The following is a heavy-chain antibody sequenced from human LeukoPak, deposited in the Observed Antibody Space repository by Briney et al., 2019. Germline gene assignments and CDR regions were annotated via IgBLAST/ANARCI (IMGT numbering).Heavy chain of an antibody. D-gene: IGHD6-13*01. Sequence: KPSETLCLTCAVYGGSFSGYYWSWIRQPPGKGLEWIGEINHSGSTNYNPSLKSRVTISVDTSKNQFSLKLSSVTAADTAVYYCARGVAAAGLPYYYYYMDVWGKGTTVTVSS. CDR2: INHSGST. CDR1: GGSFSGYY. J-gene: IGHJ6*03. V-gene: IGHV4-34*01. CDR3: ARGVAAAGLPYYYYYMDV.